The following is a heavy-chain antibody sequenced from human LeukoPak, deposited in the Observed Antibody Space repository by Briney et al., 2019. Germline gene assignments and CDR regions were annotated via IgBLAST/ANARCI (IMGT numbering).Heavy chain of an antibody. V-gene: IGHV3-23*01. Sequence: PGGSLRLSCAASGFTFSSYAMSWVRQAPGKGLEWVSAISGSGGSTYYADSVKGRFTISRDNAKNSLYLQMNSLRAEDTAVYYCARAPDYGPDWGQGTLVTVSS. D-gene: IGHD4-17*01. CDR3: ARAPDYGPD. CDR1: GFTFSSYA. CDR2: ISGSGGST. J-gene: IGHJ4*02.